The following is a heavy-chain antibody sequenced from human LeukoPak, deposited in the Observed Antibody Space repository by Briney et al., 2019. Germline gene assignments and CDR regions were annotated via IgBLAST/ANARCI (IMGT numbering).Heavy chain of an antibody. CDR3: ASLRRGELYSLGY. Sequence: SETLSLTCAGYGGSFSGYYWSWIRQPPGKGLEWIGEINHSGSTNYNPSLKSRVTISVDTSKNQFSLKLSSVTAADTAVYYCASLRRGELYSLGYWGQGTLVTVPS. J-gene: IGHJ4*02. CDR1: GGSFSGYY. V-gene: IGHV4-34*01. D-gene: IGHD3-16*01. CDR2: INHSGST.